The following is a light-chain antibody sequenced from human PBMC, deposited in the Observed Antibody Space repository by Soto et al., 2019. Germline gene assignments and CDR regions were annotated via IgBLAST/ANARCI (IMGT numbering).Light chain of an antibody. CDR2: AAS. V-gene: IGKV1-6*01. CDR1: QTISSH. J-gene: IGKJ1*01. Sequence: IQLTQSPSDIATLVCGSGISTCRASQTISSHLNWYQQKPGKDAKLLIYAASTLQGGVTPRFSGRGSGTDFTLNISSMQTEEFATYYCILDFSYSWTFGLGTKVDIK. CDR3: ILDFSYSWT.